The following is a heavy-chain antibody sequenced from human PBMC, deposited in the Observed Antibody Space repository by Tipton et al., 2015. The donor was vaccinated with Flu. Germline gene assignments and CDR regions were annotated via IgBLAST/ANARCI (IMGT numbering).Heavy chain of an antibody. CDR2: IGWNGKTI. V-gene: IGHV3-9*01. CDR3: AKWVVLDNRQDNVFWSGPYDH. D-gene: IGHD3-3*01. CDR1: GFTFEDYG. Sequence: TGSGFTFEDYGMHWVRQAPGKGLEWVSNIGWNGKTITYADSVKGRFTISRDNAKNSLFLQMNSLRTEDTALYYCAKWVVLDNRQDNVFWSGPYDHWGQGTLVTVSS. J-gene: IGHJ4*02.